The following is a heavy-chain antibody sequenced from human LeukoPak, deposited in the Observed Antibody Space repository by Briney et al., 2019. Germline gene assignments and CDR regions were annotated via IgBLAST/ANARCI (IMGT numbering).Heavy chain of an antibody. CDR2: INPNRGGT. V-gene: IGHV1-2*06. J-gene: IGHJ3*01. D-gene: IGHD2-15*01. Sequence: ASVKVSCKISGHTFTGYYIHWVRQAPGQGLEWMGRINPNRGGTEFAQNFRGRVTMTREDSSHTGYMALSSLRSDDTAIYYCASGGGSFGDVWGQGTMVTVSS. CDR1: GHTFTGYY. CDR3: ASGGGSFGDV.